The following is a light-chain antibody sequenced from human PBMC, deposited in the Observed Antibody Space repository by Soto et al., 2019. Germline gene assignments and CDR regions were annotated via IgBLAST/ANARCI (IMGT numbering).Light chain of an antibody. Sequence: DIQMTQSPSTLSASVGDRVTITCRSSQSISLWLAWYQQKPGKAPKLLIYKASSLHSGVPSRFSGSGSGTEFTLTISSLQSEDFAEYHCQQYNNWPQTFGQGTKVDI. J-gene: IGKJ1*01. V-gene: IGKV1-5*03. CDR1: QSISLW. CDR2: KAS. CDR3: QQYNNWPQT.